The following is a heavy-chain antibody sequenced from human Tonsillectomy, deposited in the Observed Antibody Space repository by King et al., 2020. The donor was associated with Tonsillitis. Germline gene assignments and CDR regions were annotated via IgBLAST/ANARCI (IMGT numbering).Heavy chain of an antibody. CDR2: INHSGIT. J-gene: IGHJ6*03. Sequence: VQLQQWGAGLLKPSETLSLTCAVYGGSFSTYYWSWIRQPPGKGLEWIGEINHSGITNYNPSLKSRVTISVDTSKNQFSLKLSSVTAADTAVYYCASIGVEMATSMDVGGKGTTVTVS. V-gene: IGHV4-34*01. CDR1: GGSFSTYY. CDR3: ASIGVEMATSMDV. D-gene: IGHD5-24*01.